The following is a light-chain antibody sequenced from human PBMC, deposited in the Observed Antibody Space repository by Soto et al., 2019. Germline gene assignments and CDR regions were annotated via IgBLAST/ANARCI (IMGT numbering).Light chain of an antibody. CDR1: QSVGSN. V-gene: IGKV3-15*01. J-gene: IGKJ1*01. Sequence: EVVMTQSPAALSVSPGERATLSCRASQSVGSNLAWYQQKPGQAPRLLIYGAPTRSTVIPARFSGSGSGTEFTLTISSLQSEDFAVYYCQQYTDWPRTFGQGTKVEIK. CDR2: GAP. CDR3: QQYTDWPRT.